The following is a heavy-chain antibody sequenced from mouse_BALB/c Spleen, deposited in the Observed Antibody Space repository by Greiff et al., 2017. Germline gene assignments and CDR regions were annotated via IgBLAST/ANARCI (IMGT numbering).Heavy chain of an antibody. V-gene: IGHV1S26*01. J-gene: IGHJ4*01. Sequence: QVQLQQPGAELVKPGAPVKLSCKASGYTFTSYTMHWVKQRPGQGLEWIGYINPSSGYTNYNQKFKDKATLTADKSSSTAYMQLSSLTSEDSAVYYCARGEVMDYWGQGTSVTVSS. CDR2: INPSSGYT. CDR3: ARGEVMDY. CDR1: GYTFTSYT.